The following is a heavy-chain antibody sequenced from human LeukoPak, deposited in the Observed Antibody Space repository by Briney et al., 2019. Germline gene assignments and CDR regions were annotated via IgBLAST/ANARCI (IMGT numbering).Heavy chain of an antibody. CDR3: AKVYVWNEYYFDY. V-gene: IGHV3-23*01. J-gene: IGHJ4*02. CDR2: ISGSGDRT. D-gene: IGHD1-1*01. Sequence: GGSLRLSCAASGFTFSSSAMSWVRQAPGKGLEWVSTISGSGDRTYYADSVKGRFTISRDNSKNTLFLHMNSLRAEDTAVYYCAKVYVWNEYYFDYWGQGTLVTVSS. CDR1: GFTFSSSA.